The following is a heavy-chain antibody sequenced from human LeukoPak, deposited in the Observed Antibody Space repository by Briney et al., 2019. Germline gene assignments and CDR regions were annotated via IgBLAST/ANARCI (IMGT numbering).Heavy chain of an antibody. CDR2: MNSDGSTT. J-gene: IGHJ4*02. D-gene: IGHD3-10*01. CDR3: ARGMGSGSSAVFDL. V-gene: IGHV3-74*01. Sequence: GGSLRLSCAASGFSFSSYWMHWVRQAPGKGLVWVSRMNSDGSTTNYADSVKSRFTISRDNAKNTLYLQMNSLRAEDTAVYYCARGMGSGSSAVFDLWGQGTLVTVSS. CDR1: GFSFSSYW.